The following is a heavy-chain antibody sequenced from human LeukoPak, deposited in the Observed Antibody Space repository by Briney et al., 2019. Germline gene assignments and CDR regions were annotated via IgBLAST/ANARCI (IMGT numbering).Heavy chain of an antibody. CDR3: ARGHSSGCYDY. CDR2: IYYSGST. CDR1: GGSISSYY. D-gene: IGHD6-19*01. J-gene: IGHJ4*02. Sequence: SETLSLTCTVSGGSISSYYWSWIRQPPGKGLEWIGYIYYSGSTSYNPSLKSRVTISVDTSKNQFSLKLSSVTAADTAVYYCARGHSSGCYDYWGQGTLVTVSS. V-gene: IGHV4-59*01.